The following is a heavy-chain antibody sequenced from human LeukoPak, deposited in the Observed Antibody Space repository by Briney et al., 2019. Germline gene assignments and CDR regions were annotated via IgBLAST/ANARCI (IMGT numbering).Heavy chain of an antibody. CDR1: GYTFTSYA. J-gene: IGHJ6*02. Sequence: ASVKVSCKASGYTFTSYAMHWVRQAPGQRLEWMGWINAGNGNTKYSQKFQGRVTITRDTSASTAYMELSSLRSEDTAVYYCARVFHDYGDYEDYYYGMDVWGQGTTVTVSS. CDR2: INAGNGNT. D-gene: IGHD4-17*01. CDR3: ARVFHDYGDYEDYYYGMDV. V-gene: IGHV1-3*01.